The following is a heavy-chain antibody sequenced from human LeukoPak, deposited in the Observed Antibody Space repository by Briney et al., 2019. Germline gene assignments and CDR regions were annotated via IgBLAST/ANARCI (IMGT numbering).Heavy chain of an antibody. CDR3: ARISMVRGVRFDY. D-gene: IGHD3-10*01. V-gene: IGHV3-21*01. Sequence: GGSLRLSCAASGFTVSSYSMNWVRQAPGKGLEWVSSISSSSSYIYYADSVKGRFTISRDNAKNSLYLQMNSLRAEDTAVYYCARISMVRGVRFDYWGQGTLVTVSS. J-gene: IGHJ4*02. CDR2: ISSSSSYI. CDR1: GFTVSSYS.